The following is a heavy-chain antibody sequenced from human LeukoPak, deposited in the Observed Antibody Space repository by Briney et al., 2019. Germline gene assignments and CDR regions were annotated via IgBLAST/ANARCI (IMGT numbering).Heavy chain of an antibody. J-gene: IGHJ4*02. V-gene: IGHV4-34*01. D-gene: IGHD2-15*01. Sequence: SETLSLTCAVYGGSFSGYYWSWIRQPPGKGLEWIGEINHSGSTNYNPSLKSRVTISVDTSKNQFSLKLSSVTAADTAVYYCARNPFGYCSGGSCSRDFDYWGQGTLVTVSS. CDR3: ARNPFGYCSGGSCSRDFDY. CDR1: GGSFSGYY. CDR2: INHSGST.